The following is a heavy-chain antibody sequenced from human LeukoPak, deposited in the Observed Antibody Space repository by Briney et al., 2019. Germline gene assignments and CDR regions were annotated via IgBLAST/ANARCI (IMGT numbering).Heavy chain of an antibody. CDR3: ARGGASSKFFDA. D-gene: IGHD6-6*01. CDR1: GVSISNYY. CDR2: IYYDGTT. V-gene: IGHV4-59*01. Sequence: SETLSLTCSVSGVSISNYYWSWIRQPPGKGLEWIAFIYYDGTTNYNPSLKSRATISVDTSKNQYSLNLISVTPADTAVYYCARGGASSKFFDAWGQGILVTLSS. J-gene: IGHJ4*02.